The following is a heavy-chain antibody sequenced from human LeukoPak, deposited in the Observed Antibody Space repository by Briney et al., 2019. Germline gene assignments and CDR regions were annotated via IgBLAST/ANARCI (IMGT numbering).Heavy chain of an antibody. V-gene: IGHV4/OR15-8*01. Sequence: SETLSLTCSVSGGSMSDSITWGWVRQPPGKGLEWLANIHDDGRTAPNPSLRSRLTISQDKSKNQFSLKVSSVTAADTAFYYCAKVLTAAGLDLWGQGILVTVSS. J-gene: IGHJ5*02. CDR1: GGSMSDSIT. CDR2: IHDDGRT. D-gene: IGHD6-25*01. CDR3: AKVLTAAGLDL.